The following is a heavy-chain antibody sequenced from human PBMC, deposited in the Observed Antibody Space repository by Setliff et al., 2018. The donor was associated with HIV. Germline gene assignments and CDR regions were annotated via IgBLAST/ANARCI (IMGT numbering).Heavy chain of an antibody. Sequence: PSVKVSCKTSGYTFPDYYLHWVRQAPGQGLEWMGRISPNSGGTNYAQKFQGRVTMTRDTSINTVYMELSSLRSDDTAVYYCARDHPYFCSSTSCSFLDYWGQGTLVTV. CDR1: GYTFPDYY. J-gene: IGHJ4*02. CDR2: ISPNSGGT. D-gene: IGHD2-2*01. V-gene: IGHV1-2*06. CDR3: ARDHPYFCSSTSCSFLDY.